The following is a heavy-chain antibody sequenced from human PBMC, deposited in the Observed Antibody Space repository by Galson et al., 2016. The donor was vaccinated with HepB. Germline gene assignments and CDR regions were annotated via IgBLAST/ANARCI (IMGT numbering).Heavy chain of an antibody. J-gene: IGHJ5*02. Sequence: SETLSLTCAVSGGSISSSNWWSWVRQPPGKGLEWIGEIYHTGTTNYNPSLKSRLTLSVDKSKNQFSLRLSSVTAADTAVYYCARAGDYGDYGGWFDPWGQGTVVTVSS. V-gene: IGHV4-4*02. D-gene: IGHD4-17*01. CDR2: IYHTGTT. CDR1: GGSISSSNW. CDR3: ARAGDYGDYGGWFDP.